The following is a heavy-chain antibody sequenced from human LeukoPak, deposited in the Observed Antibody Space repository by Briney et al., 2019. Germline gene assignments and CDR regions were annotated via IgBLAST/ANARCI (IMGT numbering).Heavy chain of an antibody. D-gene: IGHD6-19*01. Sequence: GGSLRLSCAASGITVSNNYMSWVRQAPGEGLEWVSVIYSGGSTYYADSVKGRFTISRDNSKNTLYLQMNSLRAEDTAVYDCASRYSTGWYEDWGQGTLVTVSS. CDR3: ASRYSTGWYED. J-gene: IGHJ4*02. CDR2: IYSGGST. V-gene: IGHV3-53*05. CDR1: GITVSNNY.